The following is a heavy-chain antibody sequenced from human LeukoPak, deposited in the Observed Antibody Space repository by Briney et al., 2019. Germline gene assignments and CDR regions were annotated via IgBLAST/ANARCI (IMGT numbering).Heavy chain of an antibody. D-gene: IGHD5-12*01. Sequence: ASVKVSCKASGYTFTGYYIHWVRQAPGQGLEWMGWINPNSGGTNYAQKFQGRVTMTRDTPISTAYMELSRLRSDDTAVYYCAREGATPNAFDIWGQGTMVTVSS. CDR3: AREGATPNAFDI. CDR2: INPNSGGT. J-gene: IGHJ3*02. CDR1: GYTFTGYY. V-gene: IGHV1-2*02.